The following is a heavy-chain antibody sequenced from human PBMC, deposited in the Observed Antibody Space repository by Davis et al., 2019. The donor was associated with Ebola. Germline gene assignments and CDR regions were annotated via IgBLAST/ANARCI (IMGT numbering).Heavy chain of an antibody. Sequence: MPSETLSLTCTVSGGSIISSSSYWGWIRQPPRKGLEWIGSIYYSGITYYNPSLKSRVTISVDTSKNQFSLKLNSVTAADTAVYYCAREVIVVAAAYFDYWGQGTLVTVSS. CDR2: IYYSGIT. CDR1: GGSIISSSSY. CDR3: AREVIVVAAAYFDY. D-gene: IGHD3-22*01. V-gene: IGHV4-39*07. J-gene: IGHJ4*02.